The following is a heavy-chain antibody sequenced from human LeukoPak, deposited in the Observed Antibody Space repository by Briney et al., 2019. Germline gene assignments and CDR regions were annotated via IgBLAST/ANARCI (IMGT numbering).Heavy chain of an antibody. J-gene: IGHJ2*01. CDR2: IYTSGST. CDR1: GGSISSYY. D-gene: IGHD4-17*01. V-gene: IGHV4-4*07. Sequence: SETLSLTCTVSGGSISSYYWSWIRQPAGKGLEWIRRIYTSGSTNYNPSLKSRVTMSVDTSKNQFSLKLSSVTAADTAVYYCARDPYGDIPTRPPYWYFDLWGLGTLVTVSS. CDR3: ARDPYGDIPTRPPYWYFDL.